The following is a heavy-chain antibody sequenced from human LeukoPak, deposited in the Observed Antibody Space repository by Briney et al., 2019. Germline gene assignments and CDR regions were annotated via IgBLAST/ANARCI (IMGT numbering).Heavy chain of an antibody. CDR3: AREVRDGYNNYWYFDL. CDR1: GFTFSSYW. Sequence: GGSLRLSCAASGFTFSSYWMSWVRQAPGKGLEWVANINQVGNEKHCVDSVKGRFTISRDNAENSLYLQMNSLRAEDTAVYYCAREVRDGYNNYWYFDLWGRGTLVTVSS. V-gene: IGHV3-7*01. J-gene: IGHJ2*01. CDR2: INQVGNEK. D-gene: IGHD5-24*01.